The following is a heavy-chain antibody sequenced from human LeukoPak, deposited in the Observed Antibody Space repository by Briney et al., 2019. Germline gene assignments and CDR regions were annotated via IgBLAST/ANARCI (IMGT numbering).Heavy chain of an antibody. J-gene: IGHJ3*02. Sequence: GGSLRLSCAASGFTFSSYSMNWVRQAPGKGLEWVSSISSSSSYIYYADSVKGRFTISRDNAKNSLYLQMNSLRAEDTAVYYCARDRSGSNWNKGRPDTFDIWAKGQWSPSLQ. V-gene: IGHV3-21*01. CDR3: ARDRSGSNWNKGRPDTFDI. D-gene: IGHD1/OR15-1a*01. CDR1: GFTFSSYS. CDR2: ISSSSSYI.